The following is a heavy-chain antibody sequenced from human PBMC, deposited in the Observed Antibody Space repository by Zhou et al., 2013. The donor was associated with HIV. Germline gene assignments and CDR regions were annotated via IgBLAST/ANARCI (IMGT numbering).Heavy chain of an antibody. Sequence: QVQLVQSGAEVKKPGASVKVSCKASGYTFTTSDIHWVRQASGQGLEWMGWINPNSDVTNYAPKLQGRVTMTRDTSISTAYMELSSLRSDDTAVYYCATYGPGYNWMYKWGQGTLVTVSS. D-gene: IGHD1-20*01. CDR1: GYTFTTSD. V-gene: IGHV1-2*02. CDR3: ATYGPGYNWMYK. J-gene: IGHJ4*02. CDR2: INPNSDVT.